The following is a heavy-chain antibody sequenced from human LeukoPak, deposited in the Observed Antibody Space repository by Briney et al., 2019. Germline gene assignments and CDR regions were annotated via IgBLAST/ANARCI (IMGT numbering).Heavy chain of an antibody. CDR2: ISYDGSNK. Sequence: GGSLRLSCAASGFTFSSYSMNWVRQAPGKGLEWVAVISYDGSNKYYADSVKGRFTISRDNSKNTLYLQMNSLRAEDTAVYYCARDRVVVVPAAMDYWGQGTLVTVSS. V-gene: IGHV3-30*03. J-gene: IGHJ4*02. CDR1: GFTFSSYS. CDR3: ARDRVVVVPAAMDY. D-gene: IGHD2-2*01.